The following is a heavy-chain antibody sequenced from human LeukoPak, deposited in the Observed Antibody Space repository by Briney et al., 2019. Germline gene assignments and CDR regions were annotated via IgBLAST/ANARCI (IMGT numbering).Heavy chain of an antibody. CDR3: ARNSGSGLDH. CDR2: ISAYNGDT. Sequence: ASVKVSCKASGYTFTSYGFSWVRQAPGQGLEWMGWISAYNGDTNYAQKFQGRITLTRDTSTSTVFMELTSLTSEDTAVYYCARNSGSGLDHWGQGTLVTVSS. D-gene: IGHD1-26*01. CDR1: GYTFTSYG. J-gene: IGHJ4*02. V-gene: IGHV1-18*01.